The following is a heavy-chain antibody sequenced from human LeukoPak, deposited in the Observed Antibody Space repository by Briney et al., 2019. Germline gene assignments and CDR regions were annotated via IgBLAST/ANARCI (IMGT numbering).Heavy chain of an antibody. CDR2: ISGSGGST. V-gene: IGHV3-23*01. Sequence: GGTLRLSCAASGFTFSSYGMSWVRQAPGKELEWVSAISGSGGSTYYADSVKGRFTISRDNSKNTLYLQMNSLRAEDTAMYYCARDFRWLGSYWGQGTLVTVSS. CDR1: GFTFSSYG. CDR3: ARDFRWLGSY. J-gene: IGHJ4*02. D-gene: IGHD6-19*01.